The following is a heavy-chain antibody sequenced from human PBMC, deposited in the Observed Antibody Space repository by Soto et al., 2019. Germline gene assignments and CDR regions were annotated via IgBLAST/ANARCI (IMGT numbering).Heavy chain of an antibody. CDR1: GFTFSNSW. J-gene: IGHJ4*02. D-gene: IGHD2-2*01. CDR2: INADGTST. V-gene: IGHV3-74*01. Sequence: GGSLRLSCAASGFTFSNSWMHWVRQVSGKGLEWVSRINADGTSTSYADSVKGRFTVSRDNAKNTLYLHVNSLRAEDTAVYYCVKVLARGVGVPRFYFDSWGQGALVTVSS. CDR3: VKVLARGVGVPRFYFDS.